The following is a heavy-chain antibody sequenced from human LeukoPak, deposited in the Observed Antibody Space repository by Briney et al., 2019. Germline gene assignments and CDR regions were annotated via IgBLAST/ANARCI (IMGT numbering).Heavy chain of an antibody. CDR2: IKHSGST. V-gene: IGHV4-34*01. CDR1: GGSFSGYY. J-gene: IGHJ4*02. CDR3: ARLFGAPSDY. D-gene: IGHD3-10*02. Sequence: PSETLSLTCAVYGGSFSGYYWSWIRQPPGKGLEWIGEIKHSGSTNYNPSLKSRVTISVDTSKNQFSLKLSSVTAADTAVYYCARLFGAPSDYWGQGTLVTVSS.